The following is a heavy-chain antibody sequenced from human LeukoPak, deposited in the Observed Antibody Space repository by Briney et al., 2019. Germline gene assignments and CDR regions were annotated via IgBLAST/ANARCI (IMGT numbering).Heavy chain of an antibody. CDR2: IRSKANSYAT. J-gene: IGHJ4*02. D-gene: IGHD5-18*01. CDR1: GFTFSGSA. Sequence: PGGSLRLSCAASGFTFSGSAMHWVRQASGKGLEWVGRIRSKANSYATAYAASVKGRFTISRDDSKNTAYLQMNSLKTEDTAVYYCTRPGYSYGSDYWGQGTLVTVSS. V-gene: IGHV3-73*01. CDR3: TRPGYSYGSDY.